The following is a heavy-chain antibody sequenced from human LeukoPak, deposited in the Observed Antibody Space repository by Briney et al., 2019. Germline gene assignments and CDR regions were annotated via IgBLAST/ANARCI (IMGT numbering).Heavy chain of an antibody. CDR2: MNPNSGNT. D-gene: IGHD6-19*01. Sequence: GASVKVSCKASGYTFTSYDINWVRQATGQGLEWMGWMNPNSGNTGYAQKFQGRVTMTRNTSISTAYIELSSLRSEDTAVYYCAREGDSSGWSLGYWGQGTLVTVSS. CDR1: GYTFTSYD. CDR3: AREGDSSGWSLGY. V-gene: IGHV1-8*01. J-gene: IGHJ4*02.